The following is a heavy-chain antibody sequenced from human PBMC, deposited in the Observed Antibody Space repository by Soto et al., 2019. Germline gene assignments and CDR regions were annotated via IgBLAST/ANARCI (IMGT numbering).Heavy chain of an antibody. V-gene: IGHV4-61*01. CDR2: VYYSGTT. CDR1: GGSVSDKTYY. CDR3: ARTTAVPNTLRSRYFFDY. Sequence: PSETLSLTCSVCGGSVSDKTYYWSWIRQPPGKRLEWIGYVYYSGTTNYNPSLKSRVTISVDLSKNRFSLRLSSVTTADTALYYCARTTAVPNTLRSRYFFDYPGQGTLVAVCS. J-gene: IGHJ4*02. D-gene: IGHD4-17*01.